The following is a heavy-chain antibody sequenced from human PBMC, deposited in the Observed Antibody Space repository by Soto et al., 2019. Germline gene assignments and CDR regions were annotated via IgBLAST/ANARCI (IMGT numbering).Heavy chain of an antibody. CDR3: ARNHGSLVPAATGGYFYYALDV. D-gene: IGHD2-2*01. Sequence: QVQLVQSGAEVKKPGSSVKVSCKASGGTFSSYALNWVRQAPAQGLEWLGGIIPTFGTANYAQKFQGRVTIPADEFTSTGYLVLSSLRSEDTAVYYCARNHGSLVPAATGGYFYYALDVWGQGTTVIVSS. V-gene: IGHV1-69*01. J-gene: IGHJ6*02. CDR1: GGTFSSYA. CDR2: IIPTFGTA.